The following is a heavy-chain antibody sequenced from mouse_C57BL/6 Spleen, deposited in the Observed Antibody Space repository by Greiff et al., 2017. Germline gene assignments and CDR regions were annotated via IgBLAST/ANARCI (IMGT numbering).Heavy chain of an antibody. J-gene: IGHJ3*01. V-gene: IGHV5-6*01. CDR3: ARQRGDYDPWFAY. Sequence: EVKVVESGGDLVKPGGSLKLSCAASGFTFSSYGMSWVRQTPDKRLAWVATISSGGSYTYYPDSVKGRFTISRDNAKNTLYLQMSSLKSEDTAMYYGARQRGDYDPWFAYWGQGTLVTVSA. D-gene: IGHD2-4*01. CDR1: GFTFSSYG. CDR2: ISSGGSYT.